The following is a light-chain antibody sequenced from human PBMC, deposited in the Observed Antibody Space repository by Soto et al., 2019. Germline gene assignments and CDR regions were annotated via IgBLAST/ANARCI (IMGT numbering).Light chain of an antibody. CDR2: GAS. V-gene: IGKV1-16*02. CDR3: LQYRTYPFS. CDR1: QGVGNS. Sequence: DIQMTQSPSSLSASVGDRVTITCRASQGVGNSLAWIQQKPGKAPKSLISGASSLQSGVPSKFSGCGSWTDFTLTISSLQPEDSATYYCLQYRTYPFSFGPGTKVEIK. J-gene: IGKJ3*01.